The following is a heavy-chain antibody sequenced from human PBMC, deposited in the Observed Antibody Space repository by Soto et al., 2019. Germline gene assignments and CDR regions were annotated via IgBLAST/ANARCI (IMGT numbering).Heavy chain of an antibody. V-gene: IGHV1-18*01. CDR1: GYTFTSYG. CDR2: ISTTNGDA. D-gene: IGHD5-12*01. Sequence: QVQLVQSGVEVKKPGASVKVSCKASGYTFTSYGISWVRQAPGQGLEWMGWISTTNGDAGYAQNHQGRAMITTDTATSTAVMEFMSLGAVDRTVYYSACDRAYVRYNWAERTLVTVSS. J-gene: IGHJ4*02. CDR3: ACDRAYVRYN.